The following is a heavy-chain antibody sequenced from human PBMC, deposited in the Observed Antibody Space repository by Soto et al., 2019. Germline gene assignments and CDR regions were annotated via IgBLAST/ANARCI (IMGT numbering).Heavy chain of an antibody. CDR3: ARGGLRYSSGWYSRPLYFQH. CDR2: INHSGST. J-gene: IGHJ1*01. D-gene: IGHD6-19*01. Sequence: ETLSLTCAVYGGSFSGYYWSWIRQPPGKGLEWIGEINHSGSTNYNPSLKSRVTISVDTSKNQFSLKLSSVTAADTAVYYCARGGLRYSSGWYSRPLYFQHWGQGTLVTVSS. V-gene: IGHV4-34*01. CDR1: GGSFSGYY.